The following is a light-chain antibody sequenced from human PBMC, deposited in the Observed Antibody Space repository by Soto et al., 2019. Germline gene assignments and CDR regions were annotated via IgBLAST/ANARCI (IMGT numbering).Light chain of an antibody. CDR1: SGSVSTNYY. CDR3: VLYMGSGLSR. V-gene: IGLV8-61*01. Sequence: QAVVTQEPSFSVSPGGTVTLTCGLSSGSVSTNYYPSWYQQTPGQAPRTLIHNTNTRSSGVPDRFSGSILGNKAALTITGAQADDESDYYCVLYMGSGLSRFGGGTNLTVL. CDR2: NTN. J-gene: IGLJ2*01.